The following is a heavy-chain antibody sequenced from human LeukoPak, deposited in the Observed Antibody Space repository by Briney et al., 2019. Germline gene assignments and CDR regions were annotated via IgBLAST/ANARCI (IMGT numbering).Heavy chain of an antibody. V-gene: IGHV3-64*01. Sequence: PGGSLRLSCAASGFTFSSYAMHWVRQAPGKGLEYVSAISSNGGSTYYANSVKGRFTISRDNSKNTLYLQMGSLRAEDMAVYYCARGGWATALLDYWGQGTLVTVSS. J-gene: IGHJ4*02. D-gene: IGHD5-24*01. CDR2: ISSNGGST. CDR1: GFTFSSYA. CDR3: ARGGWATALLDY.